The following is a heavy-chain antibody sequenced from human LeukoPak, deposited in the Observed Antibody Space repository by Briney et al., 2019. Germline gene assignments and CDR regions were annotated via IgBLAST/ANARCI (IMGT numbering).Heavy chain of an antibody. D-gene: IGHD5-12*01. Sequence: GGSLRLFCTASGFPFSSYGMHWVRQGPGKGLVWVTVIWPDGSIKYYADSVKGRFTVSRDNSKNTLYLQMNSLRAEDTAVYYCARHNHGYDWDFWGQGTLVTVSS. CDR1: GFPFSSYG. CDR2: IWPDGSIK. J-gene: IGHJ4*02. V-gene: IGHV3-33*01. CDR3: ARHNHGYDWDF.